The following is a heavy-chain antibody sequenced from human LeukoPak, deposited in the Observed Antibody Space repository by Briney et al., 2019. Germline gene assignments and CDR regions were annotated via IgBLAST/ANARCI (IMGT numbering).Heavy chain of an antibody. J-gene: IGHJ4*02. Sequence: GGSLRLSCAVSGFTFSNYAMTWVRQAPEKGLKWVSSISDSGGGTYYEDSVRGRFTISRDNSKNTLYLQMNSLRAEDTAVYYCAKDSGPVSYYPTGDEYWGQGILVTVSS. D-gene: IGHD3-10*01. CDR2: ISDSGGGT. CDR1: GFTFSNYA. CDR3: AKDSGPVSYYPTGDEY. V-gene: IGHV3-23*01.